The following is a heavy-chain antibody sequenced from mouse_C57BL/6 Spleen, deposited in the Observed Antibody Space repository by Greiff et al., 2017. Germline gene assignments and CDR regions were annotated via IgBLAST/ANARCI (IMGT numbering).Heavy chain of an antibody. CDR2: IHPNSGST. CDR1: GYTFTSYW. V-gene: IGHV1-64*01. J-gene: IGHJ2*01. Sequence: QVQLKQPGAELVKPGASVKLSCTASGYTFTSYWMHWVKQRPGQGLEWIGMIHPNSGSTNYNEKFKSKATLTVDKSSSTAYMQLSSLTSEDSAVXYCARPAFYYDYDGSFDYWGQGTTLTVSS. D-gene: IGHD2-4*01. CDR3: ARPAFYYDYDGSFDY.